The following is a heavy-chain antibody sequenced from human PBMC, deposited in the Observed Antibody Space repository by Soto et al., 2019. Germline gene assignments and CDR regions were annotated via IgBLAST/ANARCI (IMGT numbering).Heavy chain of an antibody. Sequence: PSETLSLTCALSDGSISSSNWRSWVRQPPGKGLEWIGEIYHSGSTNYNPSLKSRVTISVDKSKNQFSLKLSSVTAADTAVYYCARHGYSGYDFIPYFDYWGQGTLVTVSS. J-gene: IGHJ4*02. D-gene: IGHD5-12*01. V-gene: IGHV4-4*02. CDR2: IYHSGST. CDR1: DGSISSSNW. CDR3: ARHGYSGYDFIPYFDY.